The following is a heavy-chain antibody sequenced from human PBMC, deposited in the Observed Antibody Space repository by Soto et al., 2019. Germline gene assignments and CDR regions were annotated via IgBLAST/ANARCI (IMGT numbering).Heavy chain of an antibody. CDR1: GGSISSGGYY. CDR3: ARYRLVGGAFDI. Sequence: PSETLSLTCTVSGGSISSGGYYWSWIRQHPGKGLEWIGYIYYSGSTNYNPSLKSRVTISVDTSKNQFSLKLSSVTAADTAVYYCARYRLVGGAFDIWGQGTMVTVSS. CDR2: IYYSGST. J-gene: IGHJ3*02. D-gene: IGHD3-9*01. V-gene: IGHV4-61*08.